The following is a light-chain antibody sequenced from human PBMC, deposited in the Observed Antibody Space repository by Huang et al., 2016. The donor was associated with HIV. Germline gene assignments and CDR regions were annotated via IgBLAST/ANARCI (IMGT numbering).Light chain of an antibody. J-gene: IGKJ2*01. V-gene: IGKV4-1*01. Sequence: DIVMTQSPDSLAVSLGERATINCKSSQSLLYSSNNKNYLVWYQQKPRQPSKVSIDWASNRACGVQDRFSGNGSETDITIIINSLQPEDVAVYYCQQYYSFPYTFGQGTKLEI. CDR3: QQYYSFPYT. CDR2: WAS. CDR1: QSLLYSSNNKNY.